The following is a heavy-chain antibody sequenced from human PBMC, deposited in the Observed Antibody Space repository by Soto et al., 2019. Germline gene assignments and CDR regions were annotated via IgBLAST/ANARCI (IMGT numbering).Heavy chain of an antibody. CDR2: ISGSGGST. Sequence: GGSLRLSCAASGFTFSSYAMSWVRQAPGKGLEWVSAISGSGGSTYYADSVKGRFTISRDNSKNTLYLQMNSLRAEDTAVYYCAKVIAAAGMGLGMDVWGQGTTVTVSS. J-gene: IGHJ6*02. V-gene: IGHV3-23*01. CDR3: AKVIAAAGMGLGMDV. CDR1: GFTFSSYA. D-gene: IGHD6-13*01.